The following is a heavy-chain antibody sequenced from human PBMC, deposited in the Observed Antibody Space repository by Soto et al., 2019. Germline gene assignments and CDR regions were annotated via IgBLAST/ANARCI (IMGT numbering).Heavy chain of an antibody. CDR3: AKDHLHGSHGAFDI. D-gene: IGHD1-26*01. J-gene: IGHJ3*02. CDR2: ISGSGGNT. V-gene: IGHV3-23*01. CDR1: GFTFSSYA. Sequence: GGSLRLSCAASGFTFSSYAMSWVRQAPGKGLEWVSAISGSGGNTYYADSVKGRFTISRDNSKNTLYLQMNSLLAEDTAVYCCAKDHLHGSHGAFDIWGQGTMVTVSS.